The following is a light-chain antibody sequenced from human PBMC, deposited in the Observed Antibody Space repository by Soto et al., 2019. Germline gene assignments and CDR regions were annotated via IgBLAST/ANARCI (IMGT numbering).Light chain of an antibody. CDR3: QSYDSSLSALYV. J-gene: IGLJ1*01. CDR2: GNS. Sequence: QSVLTQPPSVSGAPVQRVTISCTGSSSNIGAGYDVHWYQQLPGTAPKLLIYGNSNRPSGLPDRFSGSKSGTSASLAITGLQVEDEADYYCQSYDSSLSALYVFGTGTKVTVL. CDR1: SSNIGAGYD. V-gene: IGLV1-40*01.